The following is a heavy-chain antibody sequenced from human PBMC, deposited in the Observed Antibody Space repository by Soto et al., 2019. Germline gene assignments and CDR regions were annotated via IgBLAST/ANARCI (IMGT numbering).Heavy chain of an antibody. J-gene: IGHJ4*02. CDR3: ARSGHIFEGVV. V-gene: IGHV4-59*01. D-gene: IGHD3-16*01. CDR2: VYYSGST. CDR1: GASMTNYY. Sequence: QLQLQESGPGLLRPSETLSLTCTVSGASMTNYYGSWIRHSPRKGREHIGYVYYSGSTYYSPSLESRATISIDTANNQFSLKLSSLTAADTAIYYCARSGHIFEGVVWGQGILVTVSS.